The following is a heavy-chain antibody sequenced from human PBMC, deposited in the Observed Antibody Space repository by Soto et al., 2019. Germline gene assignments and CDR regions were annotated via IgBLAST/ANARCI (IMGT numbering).Heavy chain of an antibody. J-gene: IGHJ3*02. CDR3: ATAKPYCTNGVCGNDAFDI. Sequence: ASVKVSCKASGYTFTSYDINWVRQATGQGLEWMGWMNPNSGNTGYAQKFQGRVTMTRNTSISTAYMELNSLISDDTAVYYCATAKPYCTNGVCGNDAFDIWGQGTMVTVSS. CDR1: GYTFTSYD. CDR2: MNPNSGNT. D-gene: IGHD2-8*01. V-gene: IGHV1-8*01.